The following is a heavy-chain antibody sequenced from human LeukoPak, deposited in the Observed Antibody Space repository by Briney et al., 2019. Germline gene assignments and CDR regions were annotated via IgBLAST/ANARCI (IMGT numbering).Heavy chain of an antibody. CDR1: GDSVSSNSAT. Sequence: SQTLSLTCAISGDSVSSNSATWNWIRQSPSRGLEWLGRTYYRSKWYNDYAVSVKSRITINPDTSKNQFSLQLNSVTPEDTAVYYCARRGYCSDTTCSAPLDYWGQGTLVTVSS. D-gene: IGHD2-2*01. V-gene: IGHV6-1*01. J-gene: IGHJ4*02. CDR2: TYYRSKWYN. CDR3: ARRGYCSDTTCSAPLDY.